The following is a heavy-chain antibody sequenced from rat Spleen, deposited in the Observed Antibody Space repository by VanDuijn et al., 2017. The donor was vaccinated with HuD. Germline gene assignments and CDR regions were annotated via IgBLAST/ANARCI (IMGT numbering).Heavy chain of an antibody. CDR2: VSSGGNT. D-gene: IGHD1-12*01. CDR3: IRDSYYYDVNFYYWYFDF. J-gene: IGHJ1*01. Sequence: QVQLKESGPGLVQPSQTLSLTCTVSGFSLTSDGVSWVRQPPGKGLEWIAAVSSGGNTYYDSTLKSRLSISRDTSKSQVFLRVNSLQTDDTAIYYCIRDSYYYDVNFYYWYFDFWGPGTMVTVSS. V-gene: IGHV2S12*01. CDR1: GFSLTSDG.